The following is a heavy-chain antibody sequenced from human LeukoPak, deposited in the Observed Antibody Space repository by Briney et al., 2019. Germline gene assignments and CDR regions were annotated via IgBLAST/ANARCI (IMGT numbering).Heavy chain of an antibody. Sequence: GGSLRLSCAPSGFTVSSNYMSWVRQAPGKGLEWVSVIYSGGSAYYADSVKGRFTISRDNSKNTLYLQMNSLRAEDTAVYYCARSLTTDYGGNPENLGAFDIWGQGTMVTVSS. V-gene: IGHV3-66*01. CDR3: ARSLTTDYGGNPENLGAFDI. J-gene: IGHJ3*02. D-gene: IGHD4-23*01. CDR1: GFTVSSNY. CDR2: IYSGGSA.